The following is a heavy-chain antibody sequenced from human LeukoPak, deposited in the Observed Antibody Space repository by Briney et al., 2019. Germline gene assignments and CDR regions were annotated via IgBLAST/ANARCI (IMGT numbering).Heavy chain of an antibody. Sequence: GGSLRLSCTASGFTFSTYEMNWVRQAPGKGLEWVAVILYDGNNKHYAESVKGRFTISRDNSNNMLYLQMNSLRPEDTAVYYCAKDRLFGSGLNGPHYYYGMDVWGQGTTVTVSS. V-gene: IGHV3-30*18. CDR2: ILYDGNNK. CDR1: GFTFSTYE. CDR3: AKDRLFGSGLNGPHYYYGMDV. D-gene: IGHD1-26*01. J-gene: IGHJ6*02.